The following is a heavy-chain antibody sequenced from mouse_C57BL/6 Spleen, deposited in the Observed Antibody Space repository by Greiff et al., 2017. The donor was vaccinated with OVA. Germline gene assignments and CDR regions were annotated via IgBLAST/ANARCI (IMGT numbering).Heavy chain of an antibody. CDR1: GYTFTSYW. V-gene: IGHV1-61*01. Sequence: QVQLQQPGAELVRPGSSVKLSCKASGYTFTSYWMDWVKQRPGQGLEWIGNIYPSDSETHYNQKFKDKATLTVDKSSSTAYMQLSSLTSEDSAVYYCARGGRWDYFDYWGQGTTLTVSS. J-gene: IGHJ2*01. CDR3: ARGGRWDYFDY. D-gene: IGHD1-1*02. CDR2: IYPSDSET.